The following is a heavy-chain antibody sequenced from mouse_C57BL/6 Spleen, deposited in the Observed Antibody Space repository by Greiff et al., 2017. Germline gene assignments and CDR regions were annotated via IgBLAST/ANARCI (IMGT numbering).Heavy chain of an antibody. CDR2: IHPSDSDT. CDR3: ARGGTGAWFAY. CDR1: GYTFTSYW. V-gene: IGHV1-74*01. D-gene: IGHD3-3*01. Sequence: QVQLQQPGAELVKPGASVKVSCKASGYTFTSYWMHWVKQRPGQGLEWIGRIHPSDSDTNYNQKFKGKATLSVDKSSSTADMQLSSLTSEDSAVYYCARGGTGAWFAYWGQGTLVTVSA. J-gene: IGHJ3*01.